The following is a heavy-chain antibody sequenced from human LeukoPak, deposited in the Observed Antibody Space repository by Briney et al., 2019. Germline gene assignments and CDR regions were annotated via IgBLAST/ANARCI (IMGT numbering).Heavy chain of an antibody. CDR3: ARGRPHGNDY. V-gene: IGHV3-53*01. J-gene: IGHJ4*02. Sequence: GGSLRLSCAASGFTVSSNYMSWVRQAPGKGLEWVSVIYGGGTTYYADSVKGRFSISRDNAKNTLYLQMNSLRVEDTAVYYRARGRPHGNDYWGQGTLVTVSS. D-gene: IGHD4-23*01. CDR1: GFTVSSNY. CDR2: IYGGGTT.